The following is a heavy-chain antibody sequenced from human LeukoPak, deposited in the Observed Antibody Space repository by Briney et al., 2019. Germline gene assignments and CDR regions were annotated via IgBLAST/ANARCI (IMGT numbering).Heavy chain of an antibody. V-gene: IGHV1-58*02. J-gene: IGHJ4*02. Sequence: SVKVSCKASGFAFTSSAMQWVRQARGQRLEWIGWIVVGSGNTNYAQKFQERVTITRDMSTSTAYMELSSLRSEDTAAYYCAASLVATIASADYWGQGTLVTVSS. D-gene: IGHD5-12*01. CDR3: AASLVATIASADY. CDR1: GFAFTSSA. CDR2: IVVGSGNT.